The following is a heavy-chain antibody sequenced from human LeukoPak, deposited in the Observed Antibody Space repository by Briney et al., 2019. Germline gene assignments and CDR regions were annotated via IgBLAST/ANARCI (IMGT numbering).Heavy chain of an antibody. CDR1: GFTFSSYS. J-gene: IGHJ4*02. CDR2: ISSSSSTI. CDR3: ARAGRLYFDWLPVSYFDY. Sequence: GGSLSFSVAASGFTFSSYSLNWVGQAPGRGLGGVYYISSSSSTIYYADSVKGRFTISRDNVTNSLYLQMNSLRAEDTAVYYCARAGRLYFDWLPVSYFDYWGQGTLVTVSS. V-gene: IGHV3-48*04. D-gene: IGHD3-9*01.